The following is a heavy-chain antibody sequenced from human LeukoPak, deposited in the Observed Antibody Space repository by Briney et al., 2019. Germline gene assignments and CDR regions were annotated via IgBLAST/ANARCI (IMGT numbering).Heavy chain of an antibody. V-gene: IGHV3-30*04. Sequence: GGSLRLSCAASGFTFSSHAIHWVRQAPGKGLEWVAFISYDGSKNYYADSVKGRFTISRDNSKNSLYLQMNSLRTEDTALYYCAKDIGIAAAGSQYLHYYYGMDVWGQGTTVTVSS. CDR1: GFTFSSHA. CDR3: AKDIGIAAAGSQYLHYYYGMDV. D-gene: IGHD6-13*01. CDR2: ISYDGSKN. J-gene: IGHJ6*02.